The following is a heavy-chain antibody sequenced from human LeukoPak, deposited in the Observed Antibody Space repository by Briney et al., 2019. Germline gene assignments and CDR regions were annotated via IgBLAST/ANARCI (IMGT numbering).Heavy chain of an antibody. V-gene: IGHV1-58*02. CDR1: GFTFTSSA. D-gene: IGHD3-22*01. Sequence: GTSVNFSCTASGFTFTSSAMQWVRQARGQRLEWIGWIVVGSGNTNYAQKFQERVTTTRDMSTSTAYMELSSLRSEDTAVYYCAAVLNHYYDSSGYYYFDYWGQGTLVTVSS. CDR3: AAVLNHYYDSSGYYYFDY. CDR2: IVVGSGNT. J-gene: IGHJ4*02.